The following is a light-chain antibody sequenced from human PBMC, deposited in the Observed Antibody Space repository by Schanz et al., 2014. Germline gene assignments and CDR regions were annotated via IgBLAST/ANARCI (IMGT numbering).Light chain of an antibody. CDR1: NSNIGSNA. J-gene: IGLJ2*01. V-gene: IGLV1-44*01. CDR3: AAWDDSLSAHVV. Sequence: QSVLTQPPSASGTPGQRVTISCSGSNSNIGSNAVSWYQQLPGTAPKLLIEHNNQRPSGVPDRFSGSKSATSASLAITGLQAEDEADYYCAAWDDSLSAHVVFGGGTKLAVL. CDR2: HNN.